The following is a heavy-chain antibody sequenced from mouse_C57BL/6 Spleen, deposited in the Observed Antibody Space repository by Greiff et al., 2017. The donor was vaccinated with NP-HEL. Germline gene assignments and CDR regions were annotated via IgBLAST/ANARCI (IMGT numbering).Heavy chain of an antibody. J-gene: IGHJ2*01. Sequence: QVQLKESGPELVKPGASVKISCKASGYAFSSSWMNWVKQRPGKGLEWIGRIYPGDGDTNYNGKFKGKATLTADKSSSTAYMQLSSLTSEDSAVYFGASIYYDYDVGFDYGGQGTTLTVSS. CDR3: ASIYYDYDVGFDY. D-gene: IGHD2-4*01. CDR2: IYPGDGDT. CDR1: GYAFSSSW. V-gene: IGHV1-82*01.